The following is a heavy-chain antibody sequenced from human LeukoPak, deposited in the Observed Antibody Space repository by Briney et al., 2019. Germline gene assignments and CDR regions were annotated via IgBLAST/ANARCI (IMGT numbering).Heavy chain of an antibody. Sequence: SETLSLTCAVSGGSFFGSHWNWIRQSPQQGQELIGEINHSGRTKYNPSLRSRVTISVETFKSQFFRKLTSLTAADTALYYWARDPTTVVTLPYYFDFWGRGTLVTVSA. V-gene: IGHV4-34*01. CDR1: GGSFFGSH. CDR2: INHSGRT. J-gene: IGHJ4*02. CDR3: ARDPTTVVTLPYYFDF. D-gene: IGHD4-23*01.